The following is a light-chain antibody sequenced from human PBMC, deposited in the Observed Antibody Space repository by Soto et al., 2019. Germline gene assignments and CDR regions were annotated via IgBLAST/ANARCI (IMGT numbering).Light chain of an antibody. CDR3: SSYSSSSTHVV. V-gene: IGLV2-14*03. CDR1: SSDVGDYDY. CDR2: DVT. Sequence: QSVLTQPASVSGSPGSWITISCTGTSSDVGDYDYVSWYQQHPDKAPKLMLYDVTNRPSGISNRFSGSKSGNTASLTISGLQAEDEAHYYCSSYSSSSTHVVFGGGTKPPS. J-gene: IGLJ2*01.